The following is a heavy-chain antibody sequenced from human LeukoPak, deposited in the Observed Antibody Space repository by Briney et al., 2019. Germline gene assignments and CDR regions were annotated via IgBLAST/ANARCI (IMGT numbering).Heavy chain of an antibody. CDR2: ISSSSSYI. CDR1: GFAFSDYS. D-gene: IGHD3-22*01. CDR3: ARYEYYYDSSGYWNWFDP. J-gene: IGHJ5*02. V-gene: IGHV3-11*06. Sequence: GGSLRLSCAASGFAFSDYSLSWIRQAPGKGLEWVSSISSSSSYIYYADSVKGRFTISRDNAKNSLYLQMNSLRAEDTAVYYCARYEYYYDSSGYWNWFDPWGQGTLVTVSS.